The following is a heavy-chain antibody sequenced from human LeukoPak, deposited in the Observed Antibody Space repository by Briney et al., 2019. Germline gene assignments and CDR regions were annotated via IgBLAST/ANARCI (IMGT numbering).Heavy chain of an antibody. CDR2: IIPIFGTA. CDR1: GGTFSSYA. J-gene: IGHJ4*02. D-gene: IGHD3-22*01. CDR3: ALVGDSSGYYHYSDY. V-gene: IGHV1-69*01. Sequence: GASVKVSCKASGGTFSSYAISWVRQAPGQGLEWMGGIIPIFGTANYAQKFQGRVTITADESTSTAYMELSSLRSEDTAVYYCALVGDSSGYYHYSDYWGQGTLVTVSS.